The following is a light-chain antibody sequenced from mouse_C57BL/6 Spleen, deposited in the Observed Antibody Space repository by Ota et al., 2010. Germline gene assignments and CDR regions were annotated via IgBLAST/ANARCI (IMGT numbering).Light chain of an antibody. Sequence: DIQMTQSPSSLSASLGERVSLTCRASQDIGSSLNWLQQGPDGTIKRLIYATSNLNSGAPKRFSGSRSGSDYSLTISSLESEDFVDYYCLQYATSPLTFGAGTKLELK. CDR3: LQYATSPLT. CDR2: ATS. CDR1: QDIGSS. V-gene: IGKV9-120*02. J-gene: IGKJ5*01.